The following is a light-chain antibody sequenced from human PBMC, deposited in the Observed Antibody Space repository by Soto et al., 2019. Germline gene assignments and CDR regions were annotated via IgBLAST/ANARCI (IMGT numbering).Light chain of an antibody. V-gene: IGKV3-20*01. CDR2: GAF. CDR3: QQYGSSPRT. Sequence: DIVLTQSPGTLSLSAGERATLSCRARQMINRNSIAWYQQKPGQSPRLLIYGAFNRASGLPDRFSGSGSGTDFTLTISRLEPEDFAVYFCQQYGSSPRTFGQGTKVEIK. J-gene: IGKJ2*01. CDR1: QMINRNS.